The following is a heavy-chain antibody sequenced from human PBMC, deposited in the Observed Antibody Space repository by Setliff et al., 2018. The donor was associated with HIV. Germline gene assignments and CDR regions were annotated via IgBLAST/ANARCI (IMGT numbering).Heavy chain of an antibody. D-gene: IGHD6-13*01. J-gene: IGHJ4*02. Sequence: EASVKVSCKASGYTFTTYFLHWVRQAPGQGPEWMGIINPSGGTTEYAQKFQGRVTMTRDTSTSTVYMELRSLKSEDRAVYYCARVKQQLAPFDYWGQGTLVTVSS. CDR1: GYTFTTYF. CDR2: INPSGGTT. V-gene: IGHV1-46*01. CDR3: ARVKQQLAPFDY.